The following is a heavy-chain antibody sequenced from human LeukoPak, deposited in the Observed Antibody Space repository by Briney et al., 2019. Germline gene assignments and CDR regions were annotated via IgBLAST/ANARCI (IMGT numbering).Heavy chain of an antibody. J-gene: IGHJ4*02. V-gene: IGHV3-30-3*01. CDR1: GFTFSSYA. Sequence: GGSLRLSCAASGFTFSSYAMHWVRQAPGKGLEWVAVISYDGSNKYYADSVKGRFTISRDSSKNTLYLQMNSLRAEDTAVYYCARDHRGVRDYFDYRGQGTLVTVSS. D-gene: IGHD3-10*01. CDR3: ARDHRGVRDYFDY. CDR2: ISYDGSNK.